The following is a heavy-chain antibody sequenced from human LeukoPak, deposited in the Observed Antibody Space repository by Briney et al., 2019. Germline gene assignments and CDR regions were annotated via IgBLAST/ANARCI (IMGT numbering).Heavy chain of an antibody. D-gene: IGHD5-24*01. CDR3: ARRGDGYNLNFDY. V-gene: IGHV5-10-1*01. Sequence: GEALRISCKGSGYSFPTYWISWVRPMPGKGLEWMGRIDPSDSYTNYSPCFQGHVTISADKSISTAYVQWRSLKASDTAMYYCARRGDGYNLNFDYWGQGTLVTVSS. J-gene: IGHJ4*02. CDR2: IDPSDSYT. CDR1: GYSFPTYW.